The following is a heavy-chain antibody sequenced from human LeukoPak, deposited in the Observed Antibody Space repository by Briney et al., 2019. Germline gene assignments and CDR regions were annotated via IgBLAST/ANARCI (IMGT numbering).Heavy chain of an antibody. CDR2: ISYSGST. J-gene: IGHJ5*02. V-gene: IGHV4-39*07. CDR1: GGSISSSSYY. D-gene: IGHD6-19*01. CDR3: ARDHPVSGSMGNWFDP. Sequence: SETLSLTCTVSGGSISSSSYYWGWIRQPPGKGLEWIGSISYSGSTYYNPSLKSRVTISVDTSKNQFSLKLSSVTAADTAVYYCARDHPVSGSMGNWFDPWGQGTLVTVSS.